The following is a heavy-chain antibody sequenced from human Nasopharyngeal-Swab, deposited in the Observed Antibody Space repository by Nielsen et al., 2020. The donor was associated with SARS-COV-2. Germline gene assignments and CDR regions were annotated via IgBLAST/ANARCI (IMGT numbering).Heavy chain of an antibody. D-gene: IGHD3-3*01. V-gene: IGHV3-30*03. Sequence: GESLKISCAASGFTFSGYGIHWVRQAPGKGLEWVAVTSSDGSENYYADSLKGRFTISRDNSKNTLYLQMNSLRAEDTAVYYCARDFWNDAFDIWGQGTMVTVSS. CDR2: TSSDGSEN. J-gene: IGHJ3*02. CDR1: GFTFSGYG. CDR3: ARDFWNDAFDI.